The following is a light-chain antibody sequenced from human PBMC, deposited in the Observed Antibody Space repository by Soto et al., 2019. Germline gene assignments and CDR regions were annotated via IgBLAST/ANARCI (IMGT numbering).Light chain of an antibody. J-gene: IGLJ3*02. V-gene: IGLV2-14*01. CDR3: ASYTSSSTWV. Sequence: QSVLTQPASVSGSPGQSITISCTGTSSDVGGYIFVSWYRRHPGKAPKLVIYEVSNRPSGVSNRFSGSKSGNTASLTISGLQAEDEADYYCASYTSSSTWVFGGGTKVTVL. CDR2: EVS. CDR1: SSDVGGYIF.